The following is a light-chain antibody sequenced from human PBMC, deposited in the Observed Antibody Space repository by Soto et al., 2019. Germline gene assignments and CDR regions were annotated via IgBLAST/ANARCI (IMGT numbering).Light chain of an antibody. V-gene: IGKV3-11*01. CDR3: QQYNSYPWT. CDR1: QTIRGL. CDR2: DTS. Sequence: EIVLTQSPATLSLSPGERATLSCRTSQTIRGLLNWYQQRPGQAPRLLIYDTSNRATDIPARFSGSGSGTDFILTINTLQPADFATYYCQQYNSYPWTFGQGTKV. J-gene: IGKJ1*01.